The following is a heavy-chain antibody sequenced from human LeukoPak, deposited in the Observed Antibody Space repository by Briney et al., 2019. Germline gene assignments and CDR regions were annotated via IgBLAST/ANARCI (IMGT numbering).Heavy chain of an antibody. CDR1: GYSISSGYY. CDR2: FDQSGNT. D-gene: IGHD4-17*01. V-gene: IGHV4-38-2*02. CDR3: ARLRGLYYFDY. Sequence: SETLSLTCTVSGYSISSGYYWGCIRQPPGKGLEWIGSFDQSGNTYYNPSLKSRVTISVDTSKNQFSLKLSSVTAADTAVYYCARLRGLYYFDYWGQGSLVTVSS. J-gene: IGHJ4*02.